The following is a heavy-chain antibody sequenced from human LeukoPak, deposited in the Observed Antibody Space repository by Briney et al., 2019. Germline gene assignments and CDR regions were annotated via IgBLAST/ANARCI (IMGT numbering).Heavy chain of an antibody. J-gene: IGHJ6*03. CDR3: ARDGYNYYMDV. CDR1: GFTFSSYW. Sequence: GGSLRLSCAASGFTFSSYWMRWVRQAPGKGLVWVSRINTDGSSISYADSVKGRFTIARGNAKNTLYLQMNSLRAEDTAVYYCARDGYNYYMDVWGKGTTVTVS. CDR2: INTDGSSI. V-gene: IGHV3-74*01.